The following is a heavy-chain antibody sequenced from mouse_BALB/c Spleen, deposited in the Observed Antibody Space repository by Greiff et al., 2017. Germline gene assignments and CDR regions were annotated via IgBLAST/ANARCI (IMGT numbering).Heavy chain of an antibody. CDR3: TRSAGWLLHYYAMDY. Sequence: QVQLKESGAELVKPGASVKLSCKASGYTFTSYYMYWVKQRPGQGLEWIGEINPSNGGTNFNEKFKSKATLTVDKSSSTAYMQLSSLTSEDSAVYYCTRSAGWLLHYYAMDYWGQGTSVTVSS. CDR1: GYTFTSYY. V-gene: IGHV1S81*02. J-gene: IGHJ4*01. D-gene: IGHD2-3*01. CDR2: INPSNGGT.